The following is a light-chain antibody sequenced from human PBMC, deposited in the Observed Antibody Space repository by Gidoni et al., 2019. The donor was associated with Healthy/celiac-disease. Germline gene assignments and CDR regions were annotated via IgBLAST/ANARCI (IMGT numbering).Light chain of an antibody. CDR1: QSISSY. J-gene: IGKJ3*01. V-gene: IGKV1-39*01. CDR3: QQSYRTPIT. Sequence: DIQMTQSPSSLSASVGDRVTITCRASQSISSYLNWYQQKPGKAPKLLIYAASSLQSGVPSRFSGSGSGTAFTLTISSLQPEDFAPYYCQQSYRTPITFGPGTKVDIK. CDR2: AAS.